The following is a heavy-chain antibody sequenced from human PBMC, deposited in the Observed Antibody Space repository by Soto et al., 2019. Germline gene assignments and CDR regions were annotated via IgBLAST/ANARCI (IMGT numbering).Heavy chain of an antibody. CDR1: GGSISSGGYY. CDR3: ATGNYDILTGYRPPYFDY. J-gene: IGHJ4*02. D-gene: IGHD3-9*01. Sequence: SETLSLTCTVSGGSISSGGYYWSWIRQHPGKGLEWIGYIYYSGSTYYNPSLKSRVTITVDTSKNQFSLKLSSVTAADTAVYYCATGNYDILTGYRPPYFDYWGQGTLVTVSS. CDR2: IYYSGST. V-gene: IGHV4-31*03.